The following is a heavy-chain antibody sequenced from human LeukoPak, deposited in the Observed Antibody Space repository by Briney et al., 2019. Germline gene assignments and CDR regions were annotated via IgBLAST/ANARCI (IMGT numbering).Heavy chain of an antibody. D-gene: IGHD6-19*01. CDR1: GFTFSDYY. V-gene: IGHV3-11*01. Sequence: GGSLRLSCAASGFTFSDYYMSWIRQAPGKGLEWVSYISSSGSTIYYADSVKGRFTISRDNAKNSLYLQMNSLRAEDTAVYYCASSGYSSGWSKSYYYGMDVWGQGTTVTVSS. J-gene: IGHJ6*02. CDR2: ISSSGSTI. CDR3: ASSGYSSGWSKSYYYGMDV.